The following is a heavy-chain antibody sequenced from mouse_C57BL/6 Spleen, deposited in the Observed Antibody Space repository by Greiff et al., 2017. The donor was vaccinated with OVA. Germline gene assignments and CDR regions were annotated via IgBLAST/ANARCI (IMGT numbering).Heavy chain of an antibody. CDR3: ARSSNNGAWFAY. Sequence: VQLKESGGGLVKPGGSLKLSCAASGFTFSDSGMHWVRQAPEKGLEWVAYISSGSSTIYYADTVKGRFTISRDNAKNTLFLQMTSLRSEDTAMYYCARSSNNGAWFAYWGQGTLVTVSA. V-gene: IGHV5-17*01. CDR2: ISSGSSTI. J-gene: IGHJ3*01. D-gene: IGHD2-5*01. CDR1: GFTFSDSG.